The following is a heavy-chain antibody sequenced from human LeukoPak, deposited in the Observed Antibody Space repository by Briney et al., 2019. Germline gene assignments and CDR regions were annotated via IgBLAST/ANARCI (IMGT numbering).Heavy chain of an antibody. Sequence: GESLKISCKGSGYSFTSYWIGWVRQLPGKGLEWMGIIYPGDSDTRYSPSFQGQVTISADKSISTAYLQWSSLKASDTAMYYCARHRLRQVGATNWFDPWGQGTLVTVSS. D-gene: IGHD1-26*01. V-gene: IGHV5-51*01. J-gene: IGHJ5*02. CDR3: ARHRLRQVGATNWFDP. CDR2: IYPGDSDT. CDR1: GYSFTSYW.